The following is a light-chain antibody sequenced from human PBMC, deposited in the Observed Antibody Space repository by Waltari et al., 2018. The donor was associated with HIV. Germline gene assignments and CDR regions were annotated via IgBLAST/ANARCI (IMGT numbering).Light chain of an antibody. CDR1: SGHSNYD. CDR2: LNSDGSH. J-gene: IGLJ3*02. CDR3: QTWDTGTRV. Sequence: QLVLTQSPSASASLGASVKFTCTLSSGHSNYDIAWHQQQPEKGPRYLMKLNSDGSHSKGDGIPVRFSGSSSWAERYLTISSLQSEDEADYYCQTWDTGTRVFGGGTKLTVL. V-gene: IGLV4-69*01.